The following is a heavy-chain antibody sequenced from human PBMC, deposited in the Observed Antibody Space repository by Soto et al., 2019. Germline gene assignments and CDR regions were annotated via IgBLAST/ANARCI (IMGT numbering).Heavy chain of an antibody. CDR1: GGSFSGYY. CDR2: INHSGST. V-gene: IGHV4-34*01. CDR3: ARGLAPADAQGFSYSGWYDPYFDY. J-gene: IGHJ4*02. D-gene: IGHD6-19*01. Sequence: QVQLQQWGAGLLKPSETLSLTCAVYGGSFSGYYWSWIRQPPGKGLGWKGEINHSGSTNYNPSLRSRVTISVDTSKNQFSLRLSSVTAADTAVYYCARGLAPADAQGFSYSGWYDPYFDYWGQGTLVTVSS.